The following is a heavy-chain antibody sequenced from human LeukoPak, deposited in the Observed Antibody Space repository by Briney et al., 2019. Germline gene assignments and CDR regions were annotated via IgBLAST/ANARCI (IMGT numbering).Heavy chain of an antibody. Sequence: ASVKVSCKASGYTFTSYYMHWVRQAPGQGLEWMGIINPSGGSTSYAQKFQGRVTMTRDTSTSTVYMELSRLRSDDTAVYYCARAGVWDYDDSSGYHNAAFDIWGQGTMVTVSS. CDR1: GYTFTSYY. V-gene: IGHV1-46*01. D-gene: IGHD3-22*01. CDR3: ARAGVWDYDDSSGYHNAAFDI. J-gene: IGHJ3*02. CDR2: INPSGGST.